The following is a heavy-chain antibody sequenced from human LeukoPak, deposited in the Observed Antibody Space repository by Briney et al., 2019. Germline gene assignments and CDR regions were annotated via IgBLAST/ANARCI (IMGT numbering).Heavy chain of an antibody. CDR3: ARLSAMLRGPEPIYYFDY. J-gene: IGHJ4*01. D-gene: IGHD3-10*01. V-gene: IGHV3-66*01. Sequence: GGSLRLSCAASGFTFSSNYMSWVRQAPGKGLEWVSVIYSGGSTYYADSVKGRFTISRDNSKNSLYLQMNSLRAEDTAMYYCARLSAMLRGPEPIYYFDYWGQGTLVTVSS. CDR1: GFTFSSNY. CDR2: IYSGGST.